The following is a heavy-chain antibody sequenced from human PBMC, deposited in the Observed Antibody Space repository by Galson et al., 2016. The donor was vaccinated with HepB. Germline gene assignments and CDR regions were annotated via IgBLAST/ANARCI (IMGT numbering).Heavy chain of an antibody. Sequence: SLRLSCAASGFTFSTYTLNWVRQAPGKGLEWVGNIKPDGSGKYYADSVKGRFTISRDNARNSLYLQMSSLRAEDTAIYYCAKGRYCGGDCYSSDYWGQGTLVTVSS. J-gene: IGHJ4*02. CDR1: GFTFSTYT. D-gene: IGHD2-21*02. CDR2: IKPDGSGK. CDR3: AKGRYCGGDCYSSDY. V-gene: IGHV3-7*03.